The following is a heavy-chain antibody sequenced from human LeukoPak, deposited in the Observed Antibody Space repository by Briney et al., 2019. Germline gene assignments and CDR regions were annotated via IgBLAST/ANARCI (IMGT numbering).Heavy chain of an antibody. V-gene: IGHV3-23*01. D-gene: IGHD2-15*01. CDR2: ISGSGGST. Sequence: PGGSLRLSCAASGFTFSSYAMSWVRQAPGKGLEWVSAISGSGGSTYYADSVKGRFTISRDNSKNTLYLQMNSLRAEDTAVYYCAKGSGILSYYGMDVWGKGTTVTVSS. J-gene: IGHJ6*04. CDR3: AKGSGILSYYGMDV. CDR1: GFTFSSYA.